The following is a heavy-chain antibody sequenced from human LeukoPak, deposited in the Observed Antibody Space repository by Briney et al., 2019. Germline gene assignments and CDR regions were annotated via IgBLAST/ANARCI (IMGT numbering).Heavy chain of an antibody. Sequence: ASVKVSCKASGYTFSNYAMHWVRQAPGQRLEWMGWINVGNGNTKYSQDFHGRVTITRDTSASIAYMELSSLRSEDMAVYYCARNRGYCSGGSCTLAAFDIWGQGTMVTVSS. CDR3: ARNRGYCSGGSCTLAAFDI. D-gene: IGHD2-15*01. CDR1: GYTFSNYA. V-gene: IGHV1-3*03. CDR2: INVGNGNT. J-gene: IGHJ3*02.